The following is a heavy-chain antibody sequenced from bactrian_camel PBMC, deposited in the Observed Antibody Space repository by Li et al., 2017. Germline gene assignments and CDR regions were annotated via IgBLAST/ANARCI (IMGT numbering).Heavy chain of an antibody. Sequence: DVQLVESGGGSVQAGVSLRLSCAASGYTSKICSWNWYRQPPGKSRELVSSIFANGGTHYADSVKGRFTISQDSPKNTVYLQMNSLAPNDTAMYYCATAPRATFGGRWVDFRYWGQGTQVTVS. CDR1: GYTSKICS. D-gene: IGHD6*01. CDR2: IFANGGT. CDR3: ATAPRATFGGRWVDFRY. V-gene: IGHV3S10*01. J-gene: IGHJ6*01.